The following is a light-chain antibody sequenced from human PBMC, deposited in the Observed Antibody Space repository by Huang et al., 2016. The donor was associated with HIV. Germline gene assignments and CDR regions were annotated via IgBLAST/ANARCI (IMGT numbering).Light chain of an antibody. V-gene: IGKV3-15*01. Sequence: EIVMTQSPATLSVSPGERATLSCRASQSVNSNLAWYQQERGQAPRLLIYSASTRATGNPARCIGSGSGTEFTLSISSLQSVDFAVYYCQQYNDWPYTFGQGTKLEIK. J-gene: IGKJ2*01. CDR1: QSVNSN. CDR3: QQYNDWPYT. CDR2: SAS.